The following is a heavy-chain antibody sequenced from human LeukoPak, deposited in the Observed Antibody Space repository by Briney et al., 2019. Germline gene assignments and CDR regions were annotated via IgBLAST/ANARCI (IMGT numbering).Heavy chain of an antibody. Sequence: ASVNVSCKASGFTFTSSAVQWVRHARGQRLEWIGWIFVGSGNTNYAQKFQERVTITRDMSTSTAYMELSSLSTEDTAVYYCAAQGAVAKYYFDDWGQGTLVTVSS. V-gene: IGHV1-58*01. J-gene: IGHJ4*02. CDR2: IFVGSGNT. D-gene: IGHD6-19*01. CDR1: GFTFTSSA. CDR3: AAQGAVAKYYFDD.